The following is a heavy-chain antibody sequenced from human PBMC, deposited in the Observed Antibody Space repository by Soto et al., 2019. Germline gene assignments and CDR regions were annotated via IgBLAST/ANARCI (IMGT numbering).Heavy chain of an antibody. J-gene: IGHJ6*02. CDR3: ARDTSSSYNYYYGMDV. CDR2: ISSSGSTI. CDR1: GFIFSSYE. V-gene: IGHV3-48*03. Sequence: GGSLRLSCAASGFIFSSYEMNWVRQAPGKGLEWVSYISSSGSTIYYADSVKGRFTISRDNAKNSLYLQMNSLRAEDTAVYFCARDTSSSYNYYYGMDVWGQGTTVTVSS. D-gene: IGHD2-2*01.